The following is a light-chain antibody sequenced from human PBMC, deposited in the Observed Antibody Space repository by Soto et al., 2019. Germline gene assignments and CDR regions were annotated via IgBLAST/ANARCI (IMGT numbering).Light chain of an antibody. J-gene: IGKJ1*01. CDR2: GAS. CDR1: QSVSSN. CDR3: QQRTDRPPWT. Sequence: EIVVTQSPATLSVSPGERATLSCRASQSVSSNLGWYQQKPGQAPRLLIYGASTRATGIPARFSGSGSGTDFTLSISSLEPEDFAVYYCQQRTDRPPWTFGQGTKVDIK. V-gene: IGKV3-15*01.